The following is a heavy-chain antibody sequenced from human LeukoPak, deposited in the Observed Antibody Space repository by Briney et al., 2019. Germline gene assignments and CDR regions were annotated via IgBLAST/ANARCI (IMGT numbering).Heavy chain of an antibody. D-gene: IGHD3-16*01. Sequence: GGSLRLSCAASGFTFDDYAMHWVRQAPGKGLEWVSAISGSGGSTYYADSVKGRFTISRDNSKNTLYLQMNSLRAEDTAVYYCEGGRDFDYWGQGTLVTVSS. CDR2: ISGSGGST. J-gene: IGHJ4*02. CDR1: GFTFDDYA. CDR3: EGGRDFDY. V-gene: IGHV3-23*01.